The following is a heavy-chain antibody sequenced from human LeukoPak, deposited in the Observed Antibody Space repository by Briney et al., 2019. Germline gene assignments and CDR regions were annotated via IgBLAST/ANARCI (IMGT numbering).Heavy chain of an antibody. CDR3: ARGRSGWSEYYFDY. CDR1: GFTFSSYR. V-gene: IGHV3-7*01. D-gene: IGHD6-19*01. J-gene: IGHJ4*02. Sequence: GGSLRLSCAASGFTFSSYRMSWVRQAPGKGLEWVANIKQDGSEKYYVDSVKGRFTISRDNAKNSLYLQMNSLRAEDTAVYYCARGRSGWSEYYFDYWGQGTLVTVSS. CDR2: IKQDGSEK.